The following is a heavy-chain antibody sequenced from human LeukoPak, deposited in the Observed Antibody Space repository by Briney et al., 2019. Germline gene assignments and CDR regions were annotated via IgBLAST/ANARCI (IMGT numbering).Heavy chain of an antibody. V-gene: IGHV4-61*01. CDR3: ARVTVGASWFDY. CDR2: IYYSGST. CDR1: GGSVSSGSYY. D-gene: IGHD1-26*01. Sequence: SETLSLTCTVSGGSVSSGSYYWSWIRQPPGKGLEWIGYIYYSGSTNYNPSLKSRVTITVDTSRNQFSLKLSSVTAADTAVYYCARVTVGASWFDYWGQGTLVTVS. J-gene: IGHJ4*02.